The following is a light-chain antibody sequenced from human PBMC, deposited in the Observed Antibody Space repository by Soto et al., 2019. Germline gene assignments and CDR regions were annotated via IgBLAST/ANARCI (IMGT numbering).Light chain of an antibody. J-gene: IGKJ2*01. CDR3: QQYDAPVT. CDR2: GAT. V-gene: IGKV3-15*01. CDR1: QSVGSK. Sequence: EVVMTQSPATLSLSPGVRATLSCRSSQSVGSKLAWYQQKTGQAPRLLIYGATTRATGVPARFSGGGSGTEFTLSISSLQSEDSAVYFCQQYDAPVTFGQGTKLDIK.